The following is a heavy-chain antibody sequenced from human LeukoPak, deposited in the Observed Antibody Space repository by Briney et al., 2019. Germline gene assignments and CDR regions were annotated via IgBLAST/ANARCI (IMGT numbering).Heavy chain of an antibody. CDR1: GDSVSGNSAA. D-gene: IGHD6-19*01. CDR3: ARAGGWQRLGNWFDP. CDR2: TYYRSKWYN. J-gene: IGHJ5*02. Sequence: SQTLSLTCAISGDSVSGNSAAWNWIRQSPSRGLEWLGRTYYRSKWYNDYAESVKSRIIINPDASKNQFSLQLNSVTPEDTAVYYCARAGGWQRLGNWFDPWGQGTLVTVSS. V-gene: IGHV6-1*01.